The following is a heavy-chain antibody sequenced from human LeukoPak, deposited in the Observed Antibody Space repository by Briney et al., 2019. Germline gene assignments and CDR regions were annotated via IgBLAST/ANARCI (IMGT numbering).Heavy chain of an antibody. Sequence: PSETLSLTCSVSGDSVTSYYWSWIRQPPGKGLEWIGYVSSDGTTNYNPSLRSRVIMSVDTAKNHFSLNLRSLTAADTATYFCARLDGLGDGCYTHWGRGSLVTVSS. CDR3: ARLDGLGDGCYTH. CDR1: GDSVTSYY. CDR2: VSSDGTT. D-gene: IGHD2-21*01. V-gene: IGHV4-59*08. J-gene: IGHJ4*02.